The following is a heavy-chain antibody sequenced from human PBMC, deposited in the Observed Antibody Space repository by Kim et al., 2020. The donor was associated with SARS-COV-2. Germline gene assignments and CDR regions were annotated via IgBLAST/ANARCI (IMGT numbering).Heavy chain of an antibody. Sequence: ASVKVSCKASGYTFTGYFMHWVRQAPGRGLEWMGWINPNSGDSNFAQKFQGRVAMTSDTSISTAYMELTNLRSDDTAVYFCARELLGAAAGLDYWGQGTL. V-gene: IGHV1-2*02. J-gene: IGHJ4*02. CDR2: INPNSGDS. CDR1: GYTFTGYF. D-gene: IGHD6-13*01. CDR3: ARELLGAAAGLDY.